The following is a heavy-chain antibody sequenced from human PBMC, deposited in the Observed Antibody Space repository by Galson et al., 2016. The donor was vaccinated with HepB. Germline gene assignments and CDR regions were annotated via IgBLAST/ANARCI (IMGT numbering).Heavy chain of an antibody. J-gene: IGHJ5*02. CDR1: GGSISSSNW. V-gene: IGHV4-4*02. Sequence: ETLSLTCGVSGGSISSSNWWSWVRQPPGKGLEWIGEIHHTGSTNYNPSLQSRVSISVDKSKSQFSLKLTSVTAADTAVYYCARGPPGIVGATNNWFDPWGQGTLVTVSS. CDR2: IHHTGST. CDR3: ARGPPGIVGATNNWFDP. D-gene: IGHD1-26*01.